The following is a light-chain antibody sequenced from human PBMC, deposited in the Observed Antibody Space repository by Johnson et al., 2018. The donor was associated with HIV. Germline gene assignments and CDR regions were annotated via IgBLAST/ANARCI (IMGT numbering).Light chain of an antibody. CDR3: GTWDSSLRDGF. J-gene: IGLJ1*01. Sequence: QPVLTQPPSVSAAPGQKVTISCSGSSSNIGNNYVSWYQQVPGTAPKLLIYDNNKRPSGIPDRFSGSKSGTSATLGITGLQTGDEADYYCGTWDSSLRDGFYGTGTKVTGL. CDR2: DNN. CDR1: SSNIGNNY. V-gene: IGLV1-51*01.